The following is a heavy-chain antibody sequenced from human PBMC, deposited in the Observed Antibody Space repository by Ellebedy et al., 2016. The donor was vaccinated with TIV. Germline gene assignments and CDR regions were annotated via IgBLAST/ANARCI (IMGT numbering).Heavy chain of an antibody. CDR2: IIPTVGIA. J-gene: IGHJ4*02. CDR1: SYTFSNFG. Sequence: AASVKVSCKASSYTFSNFGVSWVRQAPGQGLEWMGRIIPTVGIAIYAQKFQGRVTITADKSTCTAYMELSSLRSEDTCVYYCSRAEDTAMVFDYWGQGTLVTVSS. V-gene: IGHV1-69*04. CDR3: SRAEDTAMVFDY. D-gene: IGHD5-18*01.